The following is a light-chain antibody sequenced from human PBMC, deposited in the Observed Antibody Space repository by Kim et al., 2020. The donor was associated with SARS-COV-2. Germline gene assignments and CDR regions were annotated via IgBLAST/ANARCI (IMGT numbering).Light chain of an antibody. J-gene: IGKJ4*01. Sequence: SPGDRASLSCRASHSVSSSYLAWYQQKPGQAPRLLIYSASSRATGIPDRFSGSGSRTDFTLTISRLEPEDVAVYYCQQYGSSPLTFGGGTKVDIK. CDR3: QQYGSSPLT. CDR2: SAS. V-gene: IGKV3-20*01. CDR1: HSVSSSY.